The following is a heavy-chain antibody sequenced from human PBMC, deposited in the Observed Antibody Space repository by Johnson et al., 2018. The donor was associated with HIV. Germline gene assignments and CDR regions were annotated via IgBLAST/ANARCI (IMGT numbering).Heavy chain of an antibody. Sequence: VQLVESGGGLVQPGRSLRLSCAASGFTFDDYAMHWVRQAPGKGLEWVSGISWNSGSIGYADSVKGRFTISRDNAKNSLYLQMNSLRAEDTAVYYCARDSGIAAAGSAGAFDIWGQGTMVTVS. J-gene: IGHJ3*02. D-gene: IGHD6-13*01. CDR3: ARDSGIAAAGSAGAFDI. V-gene: IGHV3-9*01. CDR1: GFTFDDYA. CDR2: ISWNSGSI.